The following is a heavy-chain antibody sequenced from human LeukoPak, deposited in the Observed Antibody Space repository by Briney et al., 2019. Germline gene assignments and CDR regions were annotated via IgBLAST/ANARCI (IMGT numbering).Heavy chain of an antibody. V-gene: IGHV2-5*01. Sequence: LFKPTPTLTLTCTXSGFSLGTRGGNVGWIRQPPGKAVVCLAFIYWNADKRYTPSLKSTLTITNDTSKKQVVLTMTNMDPVDTATYYCAHRDYGDYGFDYWGQGXXXXVSX. J-gene: IGHJ4*02. D-gene: IGHD4-17*01. CDR1: GFSLGTRGGN. CDR2: IYWNADK. CDR3: AHRDYGDYGFDY.